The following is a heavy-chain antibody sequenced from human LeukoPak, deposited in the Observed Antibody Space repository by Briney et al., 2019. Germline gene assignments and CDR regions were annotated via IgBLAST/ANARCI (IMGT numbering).Heavy chain of an antibody. D-gene: IGHD2-15*01. J-gene: IGHJ3*02. Sequence: SETLSLTCAVSGYSITSGYYWGWIRQPPGKGLEWIGSMYHSGSTDYNPTLKSRVTISADTSKNQLSLKLTSVTAADTAVYYCARVEPRYCSGGSCYWEGDAFDIWGQGTMVTVSS. CDR1: GYSITSGYY. CDR2: MYHSGST. CDR3: ARVEPRYCSGGSCYWEGDAFDI. V-gene: IGHV4-38-2*01.